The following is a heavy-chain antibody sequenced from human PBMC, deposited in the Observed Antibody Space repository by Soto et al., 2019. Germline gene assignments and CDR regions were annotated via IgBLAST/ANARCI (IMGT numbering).Heavy chain of an antibody. J-gene: IGHJ5*02. CDR1: GYTFTSYG. CDR2: ISAYNGNT. CDR3: ARDGASITGSKTCFDP. V-gene: IGHV1-18*01. Sequence: GASVKVSCKASGYTFTSYGISWVRQAPGQGLEWMGWISAYNGNTNYAQKLQGRVTMTTDTSTSTAYMELRSLRSEDTAVYYCARDGASITGSKTCFDPWGQGTLVTVSS. D-gene: IGHD1-7*01.